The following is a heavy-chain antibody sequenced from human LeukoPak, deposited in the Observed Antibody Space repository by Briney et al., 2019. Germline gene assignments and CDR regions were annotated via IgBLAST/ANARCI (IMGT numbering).Heavy chain of an antibody. J-gene: IGHJ4*02. CDR2: ISYDGSNK. Sequence: GRSLRLSCAASGFTFSSYAMHWVRQAPGKGLEWVAVISYDGSNKYYADSVKGRFTISRDNSKNTLYLQMNSLRAEDTAVYYCARPITMIVVGYNFDYWGQGTLVTVSS. D-gene: IGHD3-22*01. CDR1: GFTFSSYA. CDR3: ARPITMIVVGYNFDY. V-gene: IGHV3-30*04.